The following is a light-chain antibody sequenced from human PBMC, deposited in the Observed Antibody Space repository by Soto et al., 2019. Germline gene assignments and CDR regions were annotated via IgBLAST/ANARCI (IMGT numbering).Light chain of an antibody. V-gene: IGKV3-11*01. CDR3: QQRTLWPRT. CDR1: QSLSGT. CDR2: GAS. Sequence: EIVLTQSPATLSLSPGERATLSCRASQSLSGTLAWFQQKPGQPPRLLIYGASNRATGIPARFTASGSGTDFTLTISSLEPEDFAVYYCQQRTLWPRTFGQGTKAEIK. J-gene: IGKJ1*01.